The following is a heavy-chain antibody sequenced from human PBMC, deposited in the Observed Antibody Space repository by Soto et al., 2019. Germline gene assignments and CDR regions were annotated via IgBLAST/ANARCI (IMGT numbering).Heavy chain of an antibody. J-gene: IGHJ6*02. CDR2: IYYSGST. CDR1: GGSISSGDYY. V-gene: IGHV4-30-4*01. D-gene: IGHD3-22*01. CDR3: ARVRPSGYYYYGMDV. Sequence: SETLSLTCTVSGGSISSGDYYWSWIRQPPGKGLEWIGYIYYSGSTYYNPSLKSRVTISVDTSKDQFSLKLSSVTAADTAVYYCARVRPSGYYYYGMDVWGQGTTVTVSS.